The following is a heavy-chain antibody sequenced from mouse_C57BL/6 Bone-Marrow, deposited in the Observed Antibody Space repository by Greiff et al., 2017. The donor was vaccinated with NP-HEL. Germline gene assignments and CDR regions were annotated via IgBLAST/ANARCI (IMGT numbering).Heavy chain of an antibody. CDR1: GYTFTSYW. V-gene: IGHV1-64*01. CDR2: IHPNSGST. D-gene: IGHD2-4*01. CDR3: ARPDYDDAMDY. Sequence: VQLQQPGAELVKPGASVKLSCKASGYTFTSYWMHWVKQRPGQGLEWIGMIHPNSGSTNYNEKFKSKATLTVDKSSSTAYMQLSSLTSEDSAVYYGARPDYDDAMDYWGQGTSVTVSS. J-gene: IGHJ4*01.